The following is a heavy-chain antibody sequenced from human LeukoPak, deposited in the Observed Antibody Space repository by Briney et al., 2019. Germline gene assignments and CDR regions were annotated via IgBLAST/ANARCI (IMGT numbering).Heavy chain of an antibody. CDR2: INTNTGNP. V-gene: IGHV7-4-1*02. Sequence: ASVKVSCKAFGYTFTSNYMHWVRQAPGQGPEWMGWINTNTGNPTYAQGFTGRFVFSLDTSVSTAYLQISSLKAEDTAVYYCAREAGGFGYWSFGYWGQGTLVTVSS. J-gene: IGHJ4*02. CDR3: AREAGGFGYWSFGY. CDR1: GYTFTSNY. D-gene: IGHD2-8*02.